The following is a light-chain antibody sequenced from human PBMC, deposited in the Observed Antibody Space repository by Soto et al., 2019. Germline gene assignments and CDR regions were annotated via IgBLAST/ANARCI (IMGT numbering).Light chain of an antibody. V-gene: IGKV3-15*01. CDR3: QQYYSTPWT. CDR1: QSVSNN. Sequence: EIVMTQSPATLSVSPGEKATLSCRASQSVSNNLAWFQQKPGQVPRLLIYGASNRATGVSARFSGSGSGTEFTLTISSLQSEDVAVYYCQQYYSTPWTFGQGTKVEIK. J-gene: IGKJ1*01. CDR2: GAS.